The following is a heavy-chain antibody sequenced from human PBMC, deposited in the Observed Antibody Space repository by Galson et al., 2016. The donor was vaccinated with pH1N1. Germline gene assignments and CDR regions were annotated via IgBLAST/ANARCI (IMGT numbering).Heavy chain of an antibody. CDR3: ARIYYGDYVGYFDY. CDR1: GFSLSTSGMC. CDR2: IDWDDDK. D-gene: IGHD4-17*01. Sequence: TLTLTCTFSGFSLSTSGMCVSWIRQPPGKALEWLALIDWDDDKYYSTSLKTRLTISKDTSKNQVVLTMTNMDPVDTATYYCARIYYGDYVGYFDYWGQGTLVTVSS. V-gene: IGHV2-70*01. J-gene: IGHJ4*02.